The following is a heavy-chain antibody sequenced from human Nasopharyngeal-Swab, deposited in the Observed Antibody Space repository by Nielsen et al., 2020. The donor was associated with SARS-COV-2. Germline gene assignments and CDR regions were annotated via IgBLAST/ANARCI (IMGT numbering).Heavy chain of an antibody. J-gene: IGHJ4*02. CDR3: AGMDGSYWDYYFDY. V-gene: IGHV3-64D*06. CDR2: ISSNGGST. Sequence: WIRQPPGKGLEYVSAISSNGGSTYYADSVKGRFTISRDNSKNTLYLQMSSLRAEDTAVYYCAGMDGSYWDYYFDYWGQGTLVTVSS. D-gene: IGHD1-26*01.